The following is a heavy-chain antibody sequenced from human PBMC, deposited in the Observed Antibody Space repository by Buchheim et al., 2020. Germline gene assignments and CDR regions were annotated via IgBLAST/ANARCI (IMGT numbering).Heavy chain of an antibody. J-gene: IGHJ4*02. CDR1: GFTFSNFA. V-gene: IGHV3-23*01. D-gene: IGHD4-17*01. Sequence: EVHLLESGGALVPPGGSLRLSCAASGFTFSNFAMNWVRQVPGKGLEWVSALNDGGSYTLYADSVKGRFTVSSDNSKNTVYLQMNSLRADDTAVYYCLKGGHDDYGASWGRGT. CDR2: LNDGGSYT. CDR3: LKGGHDDYGAS.